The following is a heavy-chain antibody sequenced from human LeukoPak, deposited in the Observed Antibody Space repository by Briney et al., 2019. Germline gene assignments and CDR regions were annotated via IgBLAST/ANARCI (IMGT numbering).Heavy chain of an antibody. CDR3: VRAIGSNTL. Sequence: GGSLRLSCAASGFTFSDHIMDWVRQAPGKGLEWIGRVTNKAHSYTTHYAASVKGRFTASRDDSKRTLYLQMNSLKAEDTAVYFCVRAIGSNTLWGQGTLVTVSS. CDR1: GFTFSDHI. CDR2: VTNKAHSYTT. V-gene: IGHV3-72*01. J-gene: IGHJ4*02. D-gene: IGHD4-23*01.